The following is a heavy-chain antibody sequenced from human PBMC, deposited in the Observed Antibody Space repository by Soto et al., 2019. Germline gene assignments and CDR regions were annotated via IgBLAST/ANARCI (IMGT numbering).Heavy chain of an antibody. CDR3: ARGVSSSWHLYYYYYYGMDV. Sequence: SETLSLTCTVSGGSISSGGYYWSWIRQHPGKGLEWIGYIYYSGSTYYNPSLKSRVTISVDTSKNQFSLKLSSVTAADTAVYYCARGVSSSWHLYYYYYYGMDVWGQGTTVTVSS. V-gene: IGHV4-31*03. J-gene: IGHJ6*02. CDR1: GGSISSGGYY. D-gene: IGHD6-13*01. CDR2: IYYSGST.